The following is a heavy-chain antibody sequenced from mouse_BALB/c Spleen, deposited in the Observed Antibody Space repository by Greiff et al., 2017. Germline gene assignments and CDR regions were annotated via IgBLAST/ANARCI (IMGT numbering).Heavy chain of an antibody. CDR2: IRSKSNNYAT. CDR3: VREVYAMDY. J-gene: IGHJ4*01. Sequence: EVKLVETGGGLVQPKGSLKLSCAASGFTFNTNAMNWVRQAPGKGLEWVARIRSKSNNYATYYADSVKDRFTISRDDSQSMLYLQMNNLKTEDTAMYYCVREVYAMDYWGQGTSVTVSS. V-gene: IGHV10S3*01. CDR1: GFTFNTNA.